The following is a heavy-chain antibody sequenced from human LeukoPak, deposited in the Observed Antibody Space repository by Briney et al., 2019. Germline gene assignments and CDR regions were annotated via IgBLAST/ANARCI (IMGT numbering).Heavy chain of an antibody. CDR1: GFTFSSYG. CDR2: IWYDGSNK. J-gene: IGHJ2*01. CDR3: ARELISTTWRGNRSYFDL. Sequence: GRSLRPSCAASGFTFSSYGMHWVRQAPGKGLEWVAVIWYDGSNKYYADSVKGRFTISRDNSKNTLYLQMNSLRAEDTAVYYCARELISTTWRGNRSYFDLWGRGTLVTVSS. D-gene: IGHD1-1*01. V-gene: IGHV3-33*01.